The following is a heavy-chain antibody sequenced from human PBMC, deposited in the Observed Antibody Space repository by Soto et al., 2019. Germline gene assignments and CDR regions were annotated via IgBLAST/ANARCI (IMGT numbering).Heavy chain of an antibody. Sequence: SETLSLTCAVYGGSFSGYYWTWIRQPPGTGLEWIGEINYIGSTNYNPSLKGRVTISVDTSKNQFSLKLSSVTAADTAVYYCARDPRGYNYKDYWGQGTLVTVSS. CDR1: GGSFSGYY. CDR3: ARDPRGYNYKDY. D-gene: IGHD5-12*01. J-gene: IGHJ4*02. CDR2: INYIGST. V-gene: IGHV4-34*01.